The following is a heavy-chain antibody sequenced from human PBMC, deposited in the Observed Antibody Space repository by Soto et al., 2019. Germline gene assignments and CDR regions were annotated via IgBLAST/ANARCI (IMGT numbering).Heavy chain of an antibody. D-gene: IGHD2-15*01. Sequence: VGSLRLSCAASGFTFSSYRMNWVRQAPGKGLEWVSSISSSSSYIYYADSVKGRFTISRDNAKNSLYLQMNSLRAEDTAVYYCARVGRYCSGGSCYPTRDAFDIWGQGTMVTVSS. CDR1: GFTFSSYR. CDR2: ISSSSSYI. J-gene: IGHJ3*02. CDR3: ARVGRYCSGGSCYPTRDAFDI. V-gene: IGHV3-21*01.